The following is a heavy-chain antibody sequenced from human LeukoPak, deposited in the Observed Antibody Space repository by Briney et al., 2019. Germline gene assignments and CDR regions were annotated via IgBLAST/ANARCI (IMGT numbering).Heavy chain of an antibody. CDR3: ARDTIRFFDP. D-gene: IGHD3-3*01. CDR1: GGTFSSYA. CDR2: IIPIFGTA. V-gene: IGHV1-69*13. J-gene: IGHJ5*02. Sequence: ASVKASCKASGGTFSSYAISWVRQAPGQGLEWMGGIIPIFGTANYAQKFQGRVTITADESTSTAYMELSSLRSEDTAVYYCARDTIRFFDPWGQGTLVTVSS.